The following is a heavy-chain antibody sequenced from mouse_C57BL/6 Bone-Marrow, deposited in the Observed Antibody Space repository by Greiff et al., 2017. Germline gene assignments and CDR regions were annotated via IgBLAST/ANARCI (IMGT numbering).Heavy chain of an antibody. Sequence: EVKLVESGAELVRPGASVKLSCTASGFNIKDDYMHWVKQRPEQGLEWIGWIDPENGDTEYASKFQGKATITADASSNTSYLQLSSLTSEDTAVYYCTKTGGDDFDCWGQGTTLTVSS. CDR3: TKTGGDDFDC. CDR1: GFNIKDDY. CDR2: IDPENGDT. J-gene: IGHJ2*01. V-gene: IGHV14-4*01.